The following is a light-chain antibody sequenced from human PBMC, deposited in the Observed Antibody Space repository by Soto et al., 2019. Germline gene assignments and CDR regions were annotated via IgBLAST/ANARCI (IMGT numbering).Light chain of an antibody. CDR1: SGHSSYA. CDR2: LNSDGSH. J-gene: IGLJ2*01. Sequence: QPVLTQSPSASASLGASVKLTCTLSSGHSSYAIAWHQQQPEKGPRYLMKLNSDGSHSKGDGIPDRFSGSSSGAERYLTISSLQSEDEADSYCQTWGSGTVVFGGGTKVTVL. V-gene: IGLV4-69*01. CDR3: QTWGSGTVV.